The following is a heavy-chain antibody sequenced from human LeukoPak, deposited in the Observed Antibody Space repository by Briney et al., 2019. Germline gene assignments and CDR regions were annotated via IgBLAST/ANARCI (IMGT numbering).Heavy chain of an antibody. CDR1: GYSISSGYY. D-gene: IGHD2-2*01. V-gene: IGHV4-38-2*02. J-gene: IGHJ4*02. CDR2: IYHSGST. Sequence: SETLSLTCTVSGYSISSGYYWGWIRQPPGKGLEWIGSIYHSGSTYYNPSLKSRVTISVDTSKNQFSLKLSSVTAADTAVYYCAKTHCSSTSCPNDYWGQGTLVTVSS. CDR3: AKTHCSSTSCPNDY.